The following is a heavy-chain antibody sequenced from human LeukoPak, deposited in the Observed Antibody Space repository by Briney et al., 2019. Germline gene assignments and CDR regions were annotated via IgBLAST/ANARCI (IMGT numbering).Heavy chain of an antibody. CDR3: ARSGTGDERIGVGP. CDR2: MNPYSGNT. CDR1: GYTFTSYD. D-gene: IGHD3-10*01. V-gene: IGHV1-8*03. Sequence: ASVKVSCKASGYTFTSYDINWVRQAAGQGLEWMGWMNPYSGNTGYAQNFQGRLSITRDTSISTAYMELSGLTSDDTAVYYCARSGTGDERIGVGPWGQGTLVTVSS. J-gene: IGHJ5*02.